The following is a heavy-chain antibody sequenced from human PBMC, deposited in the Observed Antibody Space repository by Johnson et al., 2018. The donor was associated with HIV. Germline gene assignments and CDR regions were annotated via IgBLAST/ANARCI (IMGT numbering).Heavy chain of an antibody. CDR2: IKQDGSEK. D-gene: IGHD5-18*01. Sequence: VQLVESGGGLVQPGGSLRLSCAVSGFTFSSYWMSWVRQAPGKGLEWVANIKQDGSEKYYEDSVKGRFTISRDNAKNSLYLQMNSLRAEDTALYYCARDRRVGYTTYDAFDIWGQGTMVTVSS. J-gene: IGHJ3*02. V-gene: IGHV3-7*05. CDR3: ARDRRVGYTTYDAFDI. CDR1: GFTFSSYW.